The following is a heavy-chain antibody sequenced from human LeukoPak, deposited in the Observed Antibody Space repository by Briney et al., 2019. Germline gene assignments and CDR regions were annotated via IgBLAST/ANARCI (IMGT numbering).Heavy chain of an antibody. Sequence: SETLSLTCTVSGGSISSGGYYWSWIRQHPGKGLEWIGYIYYSGSTNYNPSLKSRVTISVDTSKNQFSLKLSSMTAADTAVYYCARDLNWALEYWGQGTLVTVSS. V-gene: IGHV4-61*08. CDR3: ARDLNWALEY. CDR2: IYYSGST. D-gene: IGHD1-1*01. CDR1: GGSISSGGYY. J-gene: IGHJ4*02.